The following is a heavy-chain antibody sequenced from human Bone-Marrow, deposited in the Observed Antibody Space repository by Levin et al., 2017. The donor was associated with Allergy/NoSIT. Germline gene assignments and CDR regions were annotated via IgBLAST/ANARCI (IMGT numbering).Heavy chain of an antibody. CDR3: ARAGRYDY. D-gene: IGHD3-9*01. J-gene: IGHJ4*02. V-gene: IGHV4-39*07. CDR2: IYYSGNT. CDR1: GDSISSSNCY. Sequence: PSETLSLTCTVSGDSISSSNCYWGWIRQPPGKGLEWIGSIYYSGNTYYNPSLKSRLTISVDTSKNQFSLKLRSVTAADTAVYYCARAGRYDYWGQGTLVTVSS.